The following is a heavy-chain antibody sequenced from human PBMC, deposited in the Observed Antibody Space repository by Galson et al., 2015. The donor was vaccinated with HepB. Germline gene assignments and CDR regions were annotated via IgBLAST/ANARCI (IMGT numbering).Heavy chain of an antibody. J-gene: IGHJ6*02. V-gene: IGHV1-18*04. CDR2: ISAYNGNT. Sequence: SVKVSCKASGYTFTSYGISWVRQAPGQGLEWMGWISAYNGNTNYAQKLQGRVTMTTDTSTSTAYMELRSLRSDDTAVYYCAREEWTPLQLWQQLDPGVSGMDVWGQGTTVTVSS. CDR1: GYTFTSYG. D-gene: IGHD6-13*01. CDR3: AREEWTPLQLWQQLDPGVSGMDV.